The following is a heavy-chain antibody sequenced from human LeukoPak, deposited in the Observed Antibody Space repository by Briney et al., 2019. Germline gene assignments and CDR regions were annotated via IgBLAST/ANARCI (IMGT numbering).Heavy chain of an antibody. D-gene: IGHD2-2*01. Sequence: ASVRVSCKASGYTFTVYYMHWVRQAPGQGLEWMGWINPNSGGTNYAQKFQGRVTMTRDTSISTAYMELSRLRSDDTAVYYCARDEGYCSSTSCYRLNWFDPWGQGTLVTVPS. V-gene: IGHV1-2*02. CDR3: ARDEGYCSSTSCYRLNWFDP. J-gene: IGHJ5*02. CDR1: GYTFTVYY. CDR2: INPNSGGT.